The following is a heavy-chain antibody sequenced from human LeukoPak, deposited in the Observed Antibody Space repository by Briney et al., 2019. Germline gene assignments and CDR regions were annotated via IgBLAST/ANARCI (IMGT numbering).Heavy chain of an antibody. CDR2: IFGGGST. D-gene: IGHD6-13*01. J-gene: IGHJ4*02. Sequence: GGSLRLSCAASGFTVSSTCMSWVRQAPGKGLEWVSVIFGGGSTYYADSVKGRFTISRDNSKNTLYLQMNSLRAEDTAVYYCANEKQQLAPGVVDYWGQGTLVTVSS. CDR3: ANEKQQLAPGVVDY. CDR1: GFTVSSTC. V-gene: IGHV3-66*01.